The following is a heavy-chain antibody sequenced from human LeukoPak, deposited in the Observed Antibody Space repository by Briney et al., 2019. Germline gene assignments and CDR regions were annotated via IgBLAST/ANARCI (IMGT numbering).Heavy chain of an antibody. D-gene: IGHD5-18*01. CDR1: GFTFDDYA. J-gene: IGHJ4*02. V-gene: IGHV3-23*01. Sequence: QAGGSLRLSCAASGFTFDDYAMHWVRQAPGKGLEWVSAISESGSGTYCADSVKGRITIPRDNSKDTLSPQMNSLRAEDTAVYYCAKDIAQGYTFGSIEQDYWGQGTLVTVSS. CDR2: ISESGSGT. CDR3: AKDIAQGYTFGSIEQDY.